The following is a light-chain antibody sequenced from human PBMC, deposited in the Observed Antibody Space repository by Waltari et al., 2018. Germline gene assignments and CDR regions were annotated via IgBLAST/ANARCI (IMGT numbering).Light chain of an antibody. J-gene: IGKJ1*01. CDR3: QQYNNWLWT. V-gene: IGKV3-15*01. CDR2: GAS. CDR1: QSVSSN. Sequence: EIVMTQAPAPLSVSPGERATLSFRASQSVSSNLAWYQQKPGQAPRLLIYGASTRATGIPARFSGSGSGTEFTLTISSLQSEDFAVYYCQQYNNWLWTFGQGTKVEIK.